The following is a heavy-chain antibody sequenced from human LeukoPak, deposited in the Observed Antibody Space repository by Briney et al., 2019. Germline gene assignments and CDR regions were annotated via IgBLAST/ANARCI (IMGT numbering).Heavy chain of an antibody. D-gene: IGHD3-9*01. CDR3: ARRGYDILTGYGYYFDY. CDR1: GGSISSSSYY. CDR2: IYYSGST. V-gene: IGHV4-39*01. Sequence: SETLSLTCTVSGGSISSSSYYWGWIRQPPGKGLEWIGSIYYSGSTYYNPSLKSRVTISVDTSKNQFSLKLSSVAAADTAVHYCARRGYDILTGYGYYFDYWGQGTLVTVSS. J-gene: IGHJ4*02.